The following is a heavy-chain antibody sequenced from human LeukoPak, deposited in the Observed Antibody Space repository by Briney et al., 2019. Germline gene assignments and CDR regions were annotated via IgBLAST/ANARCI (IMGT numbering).Heavy chain of an antibody. CDR3: ATKRRSIIFGGAIAMWFDP. Sequence: PGGSLRLSCAASGFTFRRYDMSWVRQAPGKGLQWVSDISDSGETTYDADSVKGRFIISRDNTKNTLYLQMNTLRVEDTAVYFCATKRRSIIFGGAIAMWFDPWGPGTLVTVSS. D-gene: IGHD3-16*02. J-gene: IGHJ5*02. CDR2: ISDSGETT. V-gene: IGHV3-23*01. CDR1: GFTFRRYD.